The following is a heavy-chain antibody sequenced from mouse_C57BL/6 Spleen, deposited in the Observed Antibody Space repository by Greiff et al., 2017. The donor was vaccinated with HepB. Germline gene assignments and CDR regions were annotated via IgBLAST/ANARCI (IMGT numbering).Heavy chain of an antibody. CDR3: TRGTSVVARGDYYAMDY. V-gene: IGHV14-4*01. CDR2: IDPENGDT. D-gene: IGHD1-1*01. Sequence: VQLKESGAELVRPGASVKLSCTASGFNIKDDYMHWVKQRPEQGLEWIGWIDPENGDTEYASKFQGKATITADTSSNTAYPQLSSLTSEDTAVYYCTRGTSVVARGDYYAMDYWGQVPSVTVSS. J-gene: IGHJ4*01. CDR1: GFNIKDDY.